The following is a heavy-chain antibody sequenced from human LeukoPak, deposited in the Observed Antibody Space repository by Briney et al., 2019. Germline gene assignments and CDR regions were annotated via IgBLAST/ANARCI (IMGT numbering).Heavy chain of an antibody. J-gene: IGHJ4*02. Sequence: GESLKISCKGSGHSFSNYWIAWVCQMPGKGLEWMGIIYPVDSDTSDSPSFQGQVTISADTSISTAYLQWSSLKASDTAMYYCARQTELSSSYFDYWGQGTLVTVSS. D-gene: IGHD6-13*01. CDR3: ARQTELSSSYFDY. CDR1: GHSFSNYW. V-gene: IGHV5-51*01. CDR2: IYPVDSDT.